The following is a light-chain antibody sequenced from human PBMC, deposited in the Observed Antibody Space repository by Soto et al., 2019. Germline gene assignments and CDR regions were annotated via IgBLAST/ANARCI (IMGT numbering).Light chain of an antibody. J-gene: IGLJ2*01. CDR3: SSYADSSTVV. CDR2: NVD. Sequence: QSVLTQVASVSASPGKSITISCTGTSSDVGGHNNVSWYQQHPGKAPKLMIYNVDYRPSGVSNRFSGSKSGNTASLTISGLQADDEAYYYCSSYADSSTVVFGGGTKLTVL. CDR1: SSDVGGHNN. V-gene: IGLV2-14*03.